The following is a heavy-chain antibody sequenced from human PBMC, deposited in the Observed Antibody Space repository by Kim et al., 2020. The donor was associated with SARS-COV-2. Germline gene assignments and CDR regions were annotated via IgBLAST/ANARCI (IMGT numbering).Heavy chain of an antibody. CDR2: INSGGSA. D-gene: IGHD2-21*02. CDR1: GFTFSSNY. CDR3: ARGYAYSGSGCYSVAFYG. Sequence: GGSLRLSCAAFGFTFSSNYMSWVRQAPGKGLEWLSFINSGGSAYYAAYAKSSFTTSSDNSTKTPFLQMNSLRAEDTAVYYYARGYAYSGSGCYSVAFYG. V-gene: IGHV3-66*01. J-gene: IGHJ3*01.